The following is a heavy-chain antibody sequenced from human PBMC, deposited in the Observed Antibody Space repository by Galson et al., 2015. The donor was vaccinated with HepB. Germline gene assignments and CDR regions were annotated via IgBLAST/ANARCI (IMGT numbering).Heavy chain of an antibody. V-gene: IGHV2-70*04. CDR1: GFSLSTTGMR. D-gene: IGHD1-26*01. CDR2: IDWDDDK. J-gene: IGHJ4*02. CDR3: ARMGSGSYFDY. Sequence: PALVKPTQTLTLTCTFSGFSLSTTGMRVSWIRQPPGKALEWLARIDWDDDKFYSTSLKTRLTVSKDTSQNQVVLTMTNMDPVDTATYYCARMGSGSYFDYWGQGTLVTVSS.